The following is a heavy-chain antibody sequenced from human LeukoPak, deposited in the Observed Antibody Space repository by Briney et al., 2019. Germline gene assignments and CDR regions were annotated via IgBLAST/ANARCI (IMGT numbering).Heavy chain of an antibody. CDR1: EFTFSETW. CDR2: IKDDGGET. D-gene: IGHD1-1*01. Sequence: GGSLRLSCAASEFTFSETWMNWVRQAPGKGLEWVAAIKDDGGETDYVDSVKGRFTISRDNAKNSLYLQMNSLRAEDTAVYYCATYINWVAGDVWGQGTTVSVSS. V-gene: IGHV3-7*01. J-gene: IGHJ6*02. CDR3: ATYINWVAGDV.